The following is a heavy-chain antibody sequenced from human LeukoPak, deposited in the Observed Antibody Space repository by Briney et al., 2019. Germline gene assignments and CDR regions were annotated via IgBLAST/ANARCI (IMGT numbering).Heavy chain of an antibody. CDR1: GYTFTDYY. D-gene: IGHD2-2*01. J-gene: IGHJ6*03. Sequence: ASVKVSCKVSGYTFTDYYMHWVRQAPGKGLEWMGLVDPEDGETIYAEKFEGRVTITADTSTDTAYMELSSLRSEDTAVYYCATGYCSNTSCYDYYYYYMDVWGKGTTVTVSS. CDR2: VDPEDGET. CDR3: ATGYCSNTSCYDYYYYYMDV. V-gene: IGHV1-69-2*01.